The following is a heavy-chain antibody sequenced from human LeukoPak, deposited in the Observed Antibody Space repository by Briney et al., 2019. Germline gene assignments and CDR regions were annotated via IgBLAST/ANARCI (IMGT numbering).Heavy chain of an antibody. CDR2: ISYDGSNK. D-gene: IGHD3-3*01. J-gene: IGHJ4*02. CDR1: GFTFSSYG. V-gene: IGHV3-30*18. CDR3: AKGAPIWSGYYYY. Sequence: GGSLRLSCAASGFTFSSYGMHWVRQAPGKGLEWVAVISYDGSNKYYADSVKGRFTISRDNSKNTLYPQMNSLRAEDTAVYYCAKGAPIWSGYYYYWGQGTLVTVSS.